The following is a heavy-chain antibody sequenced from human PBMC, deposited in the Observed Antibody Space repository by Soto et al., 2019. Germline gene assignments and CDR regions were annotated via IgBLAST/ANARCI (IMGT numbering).Heavy chain of an antibody. CDR2: IYYSGST. D-gene: IGHD6-6*01. CDR3: ARDLSIAADPSRMDV. Sequence: LSLTCTVSGGSISTYYWSWIRQPPGKGLEWIGYIYYSGSTNYNPSLKSRVTISVDTSKNQFSLKLSSVTAADTAVYYCARDLSIAADPSRMDVWGQGTTVTVSS. V-gene: IGHV4-59*01. J-gene: IGHJ6*02. CDR1: GGSISTYY.